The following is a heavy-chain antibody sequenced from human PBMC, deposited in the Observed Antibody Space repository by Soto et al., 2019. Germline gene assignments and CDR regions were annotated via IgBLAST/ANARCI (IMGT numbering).Heavy chain of an antibody. V-gene: IGHV1-2*02. CDR1: GYTFSGYY. CDR3: ARSLLNVMFPVGY. Sequence: QVQLVQSGAEVKKPGASVKVSCKASGYTFSGYYMHWVRQAPGQGLEWMGCINTPSGETSFPQMFQGRLAMTRHTSIDTAFREVSRLTSDDTAIYCCARSLLNVMFPVGYWGQGTLVSVSS. J-gene: IGHJ4*02. D-gene: IGHD3-10*02. CDR2: INTPSGET.